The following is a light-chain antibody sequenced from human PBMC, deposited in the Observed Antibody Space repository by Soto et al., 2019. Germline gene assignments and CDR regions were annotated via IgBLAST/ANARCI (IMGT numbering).Light chain of an antibody. V-gene: IGKV1-9*01. CDR3: QQLRCYPST. J-gene: IGKJ4*01. CDR1: QDISSS. Sequence: IQLTQSPSSLSASVGDRVTITCRASQDISSSLGWYQQKPGKAPKLLIYAASILQSGVPSRFSGSGFGTEFTLTISSRQAEDFASYFCQQLRCYPSTCGGGTKVEIK. CDR2: AAS.